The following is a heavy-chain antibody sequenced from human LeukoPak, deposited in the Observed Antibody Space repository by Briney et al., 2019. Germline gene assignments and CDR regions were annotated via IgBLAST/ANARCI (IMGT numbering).Heavy chain of an antibody. CDR2: ISPNNGGT. J-gene: IGHJ4*02. D-gene: IGHD3-10*01. V-gene: IGHV1-2*02. CDR1: GYTFTDSY. Sequence: ASVKVSCKPSGYTFTDSYIHWVRQAPGVGLQWMGWISPNNGGTKYAEDFQDRVTMTRDTSTNTAYMELTGLTPDDTAVYYCVRSPIGASAYWGRGTLVTVSS. CDR3: VRSPIGASAY.